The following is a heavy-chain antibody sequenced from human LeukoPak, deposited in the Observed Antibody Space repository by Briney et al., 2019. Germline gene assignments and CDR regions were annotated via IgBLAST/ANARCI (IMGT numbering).Heavy chain of an antibody. Sequence: PGGSLRLSCAASGFTFSSYNMNWVRQAPGQGLEWVSSITSGSSYIYYADSVKGRFTISRDNAKNSLYLQMNSLRAEDTAVYYCARADTAMAMRLDYWGQGTLVTVSS. V-gene: IGHV3-21*01. J-gene: IGHJ4*02. CDR1: GFTFSSYN. D-gene: IGHD5-18*01. CDR2: ITSGSSYI. CDR3: ARADTAMAMRLDY.